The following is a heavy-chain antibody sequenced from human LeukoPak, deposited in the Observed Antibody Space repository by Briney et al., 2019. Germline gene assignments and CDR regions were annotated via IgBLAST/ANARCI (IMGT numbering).Heavy chain of an antibody. Sequence: SETLSLTCAVYGGSFSGYYWSWIRQPPGKGLEWIGEINHSGSTNYNPSLKSRVTISVDTSKNQFSLKLSSVTAADTAVYHCARGHRELPDYWGQGTLVTVSS. J-gene: IGHJ4*02. CDR3: ARGHRELPDY. D-gene: IGHD1-26*01. V-gene: IGHV4-34*01. CDR1: GGSFSGYY. CDR2: INHSGST.